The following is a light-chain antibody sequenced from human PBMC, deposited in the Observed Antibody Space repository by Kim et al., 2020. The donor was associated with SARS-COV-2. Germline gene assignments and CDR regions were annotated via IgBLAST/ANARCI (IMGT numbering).Light chain of an antibody. V-gene: IGLV3-21*04. CDR1: NIGSKS. CDR2: YDS. CDR3: QVWDSSSDHPV. J-gene: IGLJ3*02. Sequence: SYELTQPPSVSVAPGKTARITCGGNNIGSKSVHWYQQKPGQRPVLVIYYDSDRPSGIPERFSGSNSGNTATLTISRVEAVDEADYYCQVWDSSSDHPVFGGGTQLTVL.